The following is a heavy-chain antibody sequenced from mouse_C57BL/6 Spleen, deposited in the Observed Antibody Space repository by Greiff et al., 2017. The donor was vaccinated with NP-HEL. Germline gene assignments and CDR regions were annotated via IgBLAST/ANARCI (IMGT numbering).Heavy chain of an antibody. Sequence: VQLKQSGPELVKPGASVKISCKASGYSFTGYYMNWVKQSPEKSLEWIGEINPSTGGTTYNQKFKAKATLTVDKSSSTAYMQLKSLTSEDSAVYYCARGDYVPYWYFDVWGTGTTVTVSS. D-gene: IGHD2-4*01. J-gene: IGHJ1*03. CDR3: ARGDYVPYWYFDV. V-gene: IGHV1-42*01. CDR2: INPSTGGT. CDR1: GYSFTGYY.